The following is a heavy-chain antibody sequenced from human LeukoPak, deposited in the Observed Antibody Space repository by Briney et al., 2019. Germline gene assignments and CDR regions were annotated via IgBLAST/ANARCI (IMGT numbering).Heavy chain of an antibody. CDR3: ARERPDSRNLDY. CDR2: ITNSGSGSP. Sequence: GGSLRLSCAASGFSISDYYMSWIRQAPGKGLEWVSNITNSGSGSPLYADSVKGRFIISRDNAKNTLSLQMNDLRVEDTAVYYCARERPDSRNLDYWGRGALVTVSS. CDR1: GFSISDYY. D-gene: IGHD1-14*01. V-gene: IGHV3-11*04. J-gene: IGHJ4*02.